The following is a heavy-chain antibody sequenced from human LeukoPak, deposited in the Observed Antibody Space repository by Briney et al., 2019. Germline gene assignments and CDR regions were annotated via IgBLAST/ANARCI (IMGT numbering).Heavy chain of an antibody. CDR2: IYTTGST. V-gene: IGHV4-61*02. Sequence: KTSETLSLTCTVSGGSISSGSYYWSWIRQTAGKGLEWIGIIYTTGSTNYNRSLKSRSSISVDKSKNQLSLKLNSVTAADTAVYYCARTRYYYGSRSYGAPYYFDYWGQGTLVTVSS. CDR3: ARTRYYYGSRSYGAPYYFDY. J-gene: IGHJ4*02. D-gene: IGHD3-10*01. CDR1: GGSISSGSYY.